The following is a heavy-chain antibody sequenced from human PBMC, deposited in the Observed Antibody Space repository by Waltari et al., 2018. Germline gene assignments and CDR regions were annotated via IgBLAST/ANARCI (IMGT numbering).Heavy chain of an antibody. CDR2: ISAYNGNT. V-gene: IGHV1-18*01. CDR3: ARAVLTVVIPAAKGHWFDP. J-gene: IGHJ5*02. CDR1: GYTFTNYG. Sequence: QVPLVQSGAEVKKPGASVKVSGKASGYTFTNYGIAWVRQAPGQGLQWMGWISAYNGNTNYAQMVQDRITMTTDTSTSTVYMELRSLRSDDTAVYYCARAVLTVVIPAAKGHWFDPWGQGTLVTVSS. D-gene: IGHD2-2*01.